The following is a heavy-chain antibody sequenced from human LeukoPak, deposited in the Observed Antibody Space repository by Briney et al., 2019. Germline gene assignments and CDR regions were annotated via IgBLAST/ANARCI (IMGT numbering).Heavy chain of an antibody. Sequence: GGSLRLSCAASGFTFSNYWMTWVRQAPGKGLEWVAHINQDGSEEHYMDSVKARFTISRDNAKNSLSLQMNSLRAEDTTVYYCVRDGGVSGYDLLDYWGQGTLVTVSP. J-gene: IGHJ4*02. CDR1: GFTFSNYW. D-gene: IGHD5-12*01. CDR3: VRDGGVSGYDLLDY. V-gene: IGHV3-7*01. CDR2: INQDGSEE.